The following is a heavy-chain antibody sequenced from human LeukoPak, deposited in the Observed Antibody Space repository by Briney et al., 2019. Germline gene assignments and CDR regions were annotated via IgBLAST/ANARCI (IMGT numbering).Heavy chain of an antibody. J-gene: IGHJ4*02. V-gene: IGHV3-23*01. CDR2: IRGSGGST. Sequence: GGSLRLSCAASGFTFSSYAMSWVRQAPGKGLEWVSAIRGSGGSTYYADSVKGRFTISRDNSKNTLYLQMNSLRAEDTAVYYCAKGPYSSGWYKGGQYYFDYWGQGTLVTVSS. CDR1: GFTFSSYA. D-gene: IGHD6-19*01. CDR3: AKGPYSSGWYKGGQYYFDY.